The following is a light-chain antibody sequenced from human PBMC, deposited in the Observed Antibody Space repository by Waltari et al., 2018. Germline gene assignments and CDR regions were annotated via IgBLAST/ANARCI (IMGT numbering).Light chain of an antibody. V-gene: IGLV2-14*01. CDR2: DVS. CDR3: SSYTSSSTWV. Sequence: QSALTQPASVSGSPGQSITISCTGTSSDVGGYNYVSWYQQHPGKAPKLMIYDVSNRPSGVSNRFSGSKSDNTASLTISGLQAEDEAEYYCSSYTSSSTWVFGRGTKLTVL. CDR1: SSDVGGYNY. J-gene: IGLJ3*02.